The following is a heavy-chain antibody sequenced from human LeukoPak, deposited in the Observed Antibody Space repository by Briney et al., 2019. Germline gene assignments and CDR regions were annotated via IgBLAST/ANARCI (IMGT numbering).Heavy chain of an antibody. CDR1: GFTFRSYW. V-gene: IGHV3-74*01. D-gene: IGHD3-3*01. CDR3: ARRFQNALRALSDDAFDV. Sequence: GGSLRLSCATSGFTFRSYWMHWVRQAPGKGLVWVSRLNFDGSDTSYADSVKGRFTISRDNAKNTLYLQMNSLRAEDTAVYYCARRFQNALRALSDDAFDVWGQGTMVTVSS. CDR2: LNFDGSDT. J-gene: IGHJ3*01.